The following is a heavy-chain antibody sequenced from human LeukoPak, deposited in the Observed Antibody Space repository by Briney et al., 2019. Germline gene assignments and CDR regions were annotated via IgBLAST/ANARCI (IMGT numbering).Heavy chain of an antibody. CDR3: ARHYCSSTSCSYYFDY. D-gene: IGHD2-2*01. Sequence: SETLSLTCAVYGGSFSGFYWSWIRQPPGKGLEWIGEINHSGSTNYNPSLKSRVTISVDTSKNQFSLKLSSVTAADTAVFYCARHYCSSTSCSYYFDYWGQGTLVTVSS. CDR2: INHSGST. V-gene: IGHV4-34*01. J-gene: IGHJ4*02. CDR1: GGSFSGFY.